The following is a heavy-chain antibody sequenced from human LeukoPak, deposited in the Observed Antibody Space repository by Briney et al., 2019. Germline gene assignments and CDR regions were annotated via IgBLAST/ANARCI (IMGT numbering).Heavy chain of an antibody. Sequence: ASVKVSCKASGYTFTGYYMHWVRQAAGQGLEWMEWINPNSGGTNYAQKFQGRVTMTRDTSISTAYMELSRLRSDDTAVYYCARGRVQVPAAHAPSDYWGQGTLVTVSS. D-gene: IGHD2-2*01. CDR1: GYTFTGYY. V-gene: IGHV1-2*02. CDR2: INPNSGGT. CDR3: ARGRVQVPAAHAPSDY. J-gene: IGHJ4*02.